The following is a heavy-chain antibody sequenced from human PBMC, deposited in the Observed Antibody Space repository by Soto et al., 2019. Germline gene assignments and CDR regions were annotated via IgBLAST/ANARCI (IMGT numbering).Heavy chain of an antibody. D-gene: IGHD1-26*01. CDR3: ARDWGRSGSCLLARIDY. J-gene: IGHJ4*02. CDR2: INGDNGGT. Sequence: QVQLVQSGAEVKKPGASVKVSCKASGDTFTSYGISWVRQAPGQGLEWMGWINGDNGGTNYPQRLQGRVTMTTDTSTSTAYMEMRGLRSDDTAVSYGARDWGRSGSCLLARIDYWGQGTLVTVSS. V-gene: IGHV1-18*01. CDR1: GDTFTSYG.